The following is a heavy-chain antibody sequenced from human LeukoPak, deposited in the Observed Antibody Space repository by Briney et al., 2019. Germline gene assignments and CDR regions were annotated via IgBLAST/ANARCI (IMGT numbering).Heavy chain of an antibody. CDR2: ISSDGGST. CDR3: VANVAGLVY. D-gene: IGHD6-19*01. Sequence: PGRSLRLSCSASGFTFSSHAMHWVRQAPGKGPEHVSAISSDGGSTYYADSVKGRFTISRDNSKNMLYLQMSSLRPEDTAVCYCVANVAGLVYWGQGTLVTVSS. V-gene: IGHV3-64D*06. J-gene: IGHJ4*02. CDR1: GFTFSSHA.